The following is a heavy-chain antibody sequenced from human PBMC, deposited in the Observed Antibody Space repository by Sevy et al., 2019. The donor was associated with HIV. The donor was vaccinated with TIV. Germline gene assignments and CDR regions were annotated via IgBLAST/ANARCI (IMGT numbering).Heavy chain of an antibody. V-gene: IGHV3-72*01. CDR2: IRNKPDSYTT. J-gene: IGHJ4*02. D-gene: IGHD6-13*01. CDR1: GFTFSDHY. Sequence: GGSLRLSCAASGFTFSDHYMEWVRQAPGKGLEWVGRIRNKPDSYTTEYAASVTGRFTISRVDSKNSLYLLMDSLKTEDTAVYYCATHAGIAAAGRVFDYWGQGTLVTVSS. CDR3: ATHAGIAAAGRVFDY.